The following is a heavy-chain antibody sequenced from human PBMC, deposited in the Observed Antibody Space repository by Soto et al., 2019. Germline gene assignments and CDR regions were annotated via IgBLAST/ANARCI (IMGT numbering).Heavy chain of an antibody. CDR1: GFTFSKFA. D-gene: IGHD6-13*01. CDR2: ISGSGGGT. CDR3: AKGAAAGRFDYYYYMDV. Sequence: GGSLRLSCAASGFTFSKFAMNWVRQAPGKGLEWVSAISGSGGGTYHRDSVKGRFTISRDNSKNTLYLQRNSLRAEDTAVYFCAKGAAAGRFDYYYYMDVWGKGTAVTVSS. J-gene: IGHJ6*03. V-gene: IGHV3-23*01.